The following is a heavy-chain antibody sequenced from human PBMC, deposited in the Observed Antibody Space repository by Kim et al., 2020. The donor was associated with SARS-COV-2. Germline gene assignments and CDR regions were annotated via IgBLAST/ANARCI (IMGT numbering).Heavy chain of an antibody. J-gene: IGHJ4*02. CDR3: ARLLHGSGSYYRWRSFDY. V-gene: IGHV5-51*01. Sequence: GESLKISCKGFGYNFTSYWIGWVRQMPGKGLEWMGIISPSDSDTRYSPSFQGQVSISVDKSISTAYLQWSSLKASDTAMYYCARLLHGSGSYYRWRSFDYWGQGTLVTVSS. CDR2: ISPSDSDT. CDR1: GYNFTSYW. D-gene: IGHD3-10*01.